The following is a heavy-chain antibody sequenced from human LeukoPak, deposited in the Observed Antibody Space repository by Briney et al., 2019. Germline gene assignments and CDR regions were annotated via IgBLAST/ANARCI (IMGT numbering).Heavy chain of an antibody. D-gene: IGHD2-21*02. CDR1: GGSFSDYF. J-gene: IGHJ3*02. Sequence: PSETLSLTCSVYGGSFSDYFWSWIGQSPGKGLEWIGEIDDGGNTNYNPSLISRVIVSMEKSKKQFSLVMRSVTAADTAVYYCARFSRITWGDWGDAFDIWGQGTTVIVSS. CDR3: ARFSRITWGDWGDAFDI. CDR2: IDDGGNT. V-gene: IGHV4-34*01.